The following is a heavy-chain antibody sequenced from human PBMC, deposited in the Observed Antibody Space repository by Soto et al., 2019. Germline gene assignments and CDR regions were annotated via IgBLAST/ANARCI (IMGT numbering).Heavy chain of an antibody. CDR3: ARTGATYYYDSSGNKDAFAS. CDR2: SYYSGST. D-gene: IGHD3-22*01. J-gene: IGHJ3*02. V-gene: IGHV4-30-4*01. Sequence: QVQLQESGPGLVKPSQTLSLTCTVSGGSISSGDYYWSWIRQPPGKGLEWIGYSYYSGSTYYNPSLKSLVTISVDTSKNQFSLKLRYVTAAATAVYSCARTGATYYYDSSGNKDAFASWGQGTMVTVSS. CDR1: GGSISSGDYY.